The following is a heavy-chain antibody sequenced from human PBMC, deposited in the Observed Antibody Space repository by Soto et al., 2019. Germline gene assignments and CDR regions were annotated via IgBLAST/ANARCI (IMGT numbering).Heavy chain of an antibody. CDR3: ARDKITGLFDY. Sequence: PSETLSLTCAVYGGSFRSYYWSWIRQPPGKGLEWIGEINHSGTTNYNPSLKTRVTTSVDPSKHQFSLKLSSVTAADTAVYYCARDKITGLFDYWGQGTLVTVSS. CDR2: INHSGTT. CDR1: GGSFRSYY. V-gene: IGHV4-34*01. D-gene: IGHD2-8*02. J-gene: IGHJ4*02.